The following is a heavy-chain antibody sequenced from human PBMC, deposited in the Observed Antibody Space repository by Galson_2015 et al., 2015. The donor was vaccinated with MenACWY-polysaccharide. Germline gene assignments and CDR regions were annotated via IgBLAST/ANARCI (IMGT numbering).Heavy chain of an antibody. J-gene: IGHJ4*02. D-gene: IGHD4-17*01. CDR2: IYWVDDK. CDR1: GFSLSTSGVG. Sequence: PALVKPTQTLTLTCTFSGFSLSTSGVGVGWIRQPPGKALEWLTLIYWVDDKRYSPSLMSRLTITKDTSKNQVVLTMTNMDPVDTATYYCAHRDSGDYFGYWGQGTLVTVSS. V-gene: IGHV2-5*02. CDR3: AHRDSGDYFGY.